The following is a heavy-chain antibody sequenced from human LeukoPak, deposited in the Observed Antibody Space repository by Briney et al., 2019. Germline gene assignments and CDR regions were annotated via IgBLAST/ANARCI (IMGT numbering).Heavy chain of an antibody. Sequence: PSETLSLTCTVSGSSISSGSYYWSWIRQPAGKGLEWIGRIYTSGSTNYNPSLKSRVTISVDTSKNQFSLKLSSVTAADTAVYYCARTMIVVDSWYYYYYMDVWGKGTTVTISS. CDR2: IYTSGST. CDR1: GSSISSGSYY. V-gene: IGHV4-61*02. CDR3: ARTMIVVDSWYYYYYMDV. J-gene: IGHJ6*03. D-gene: IGHD3-22*01.